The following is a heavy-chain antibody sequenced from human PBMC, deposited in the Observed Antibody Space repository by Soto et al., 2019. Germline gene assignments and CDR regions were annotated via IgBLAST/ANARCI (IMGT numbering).Heavy chain of an antibody. D-gene: IGHD6-19*01. J-gene: IGHJ6*02. CDR2: ISYDGRNK. Sequence: GGPLRLSCAASGFTFSSYGMHWVRQAPGKGLEWVAVISYDGRNKYYADSVKGRFTISRDNSKNTLYLQMSSLRAEDTAVYYCVKDGSSGWPYYYGLDVWGQGTTVTVSS. CDR1: GFTFSSYG. CDR3: VKDGSSGWPYYYGLDV. V-gene: IGHV3-30*18.